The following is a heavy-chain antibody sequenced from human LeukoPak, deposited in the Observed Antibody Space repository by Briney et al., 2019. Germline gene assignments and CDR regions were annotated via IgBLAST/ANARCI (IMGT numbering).Heavy chain of an antibody. CDR1: GFIFSSYG. CDR2: ISYDGSEK. D-gene: IGHD5-18*01. Sequence: PGGSLRLSCAASGFIFSSYGMHWVRQAPGKGLEWVAIISYDGSEKYCVDSVKGRFTISRDNAKNSLYLQMNSLRAEDTAVYYCARKSSYGFVWGQGTLVTVSS. J-gene: IGHJ4*02. V-gene: IGHV3-7*03. CDR3: ARKSSYGFV.